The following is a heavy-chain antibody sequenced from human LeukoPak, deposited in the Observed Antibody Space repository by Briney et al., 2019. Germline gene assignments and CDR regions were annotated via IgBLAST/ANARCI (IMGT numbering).Heavy chain of an antibody. J-gene: IGHJ4*02. CDR1: GFILSRYW. Sequence: GGSLRLSCAASGFILSRYWMHWVRQAPGKGLVWVSRINGDGSSTSYADSVKGRFTISRDNAKNTLYLQMNSLRGEDTAVYYCARDMVDYYGSGSYRFDYWGQGTLVTVSS. CDR3: ARDMVDYYGSGSYRFDY. V-gene: IGHV3-74*01. D-gene: IGHD3-10*01. CDR2: INGDGSST.